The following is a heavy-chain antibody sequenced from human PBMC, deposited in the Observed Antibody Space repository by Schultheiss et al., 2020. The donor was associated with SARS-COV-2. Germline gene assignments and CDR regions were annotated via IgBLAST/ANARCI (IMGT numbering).Heavy chain of an antibody. V-gene: IGHV4-59*01. D-gene: IGHD5-12*01. J-gene: IGHJ4*02. CDR3: ARGGDGYSGYDYVYFDY. Sequence: SETLSLTCPVSGGSISSYYWSWIRQPPGKGLEWIGYIYYSGSTNYNPSLKSRVTISVDTSKNQFSLKLSSVTAADTAVYYCARGGDGYSGYDYVYFDYWGQGTLVTVSS. CDR1: GGSISSYY. CDR2: IYYSGST.